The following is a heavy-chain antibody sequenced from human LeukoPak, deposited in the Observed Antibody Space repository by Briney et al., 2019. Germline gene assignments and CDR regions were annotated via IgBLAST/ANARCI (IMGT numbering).Heavy chain of an antibody. CDR2: ISGSGGST. CDR3: AKARTTAYNWFDP. D-gene: IGHD4-17*01. V-gene: IGHV3-23*01. CDR1: GFTFSSYA. Sequence: HSGGSLRLSCAASGFTFSSYAMSWVRQAPGKGLEWVSAISGSGGSTYYADSVKGRFTISRDNSKNTLYLQMNSLRAEDTAAYYCAKARTTAYNWFDPWGQGTLVTVSS. J-gene: IGHJ5*02.